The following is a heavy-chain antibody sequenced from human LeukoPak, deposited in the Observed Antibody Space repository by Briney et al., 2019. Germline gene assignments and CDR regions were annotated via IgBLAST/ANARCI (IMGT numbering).Heavy chain of an antibody. CDR1: GFTFSTYA. J-gene: IGHJ4*02. CDR3: AKLQGDTAMVTGYFDY. CDR2: ISYDGSNK. V-gene: IGHV3-30*18. Sequence: GGSLRLSCAASGFTFSTYAVNWVRQAPGKGLEWVAVISYDGSNKYYADSVKGRFTISRDNSKNTLYLQMNSLRAEDTAVYYCAKLQGDTAMVTGYFDYWGQGTLVTVSS. D-gene: IGHD5-18*01.